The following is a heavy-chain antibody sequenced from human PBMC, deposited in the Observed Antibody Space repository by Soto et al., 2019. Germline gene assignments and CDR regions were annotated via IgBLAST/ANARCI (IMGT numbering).Heavy chain of an antibody. CDR2: IYPGASDA. V-gene: IGHV5-51*01. D-gene: IGHD2-15*01. Sequence: GEALKISGKGCGYSFTSYWIGWVRLMLGKCLAWKGIIYPGASDARYCPAFQGLVTTTADVSLSTAYRQWSSLTPSDTSTIYCARHVPYSSGGSCYWGWLDPWGKRTLVTVSS. CDR1: GYSFTSYW. J-gene: IGHJ5*02. CDR3: ARHVPYSSGGSCYWGWLDP.